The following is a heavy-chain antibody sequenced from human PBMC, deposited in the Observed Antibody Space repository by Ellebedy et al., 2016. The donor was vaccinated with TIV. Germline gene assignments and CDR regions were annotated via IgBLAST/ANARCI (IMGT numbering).Heavy chain of an antibody. D-gene: IGHD1-1*01. Sequence: GESLKISCTASGFTFSASWMHWVRQVPGKGLVWLSRIISDESATNYADSVKGRFTVSRDNTKKTLYLQMNSLRGDDTALYYCARGAPYTTWHLDLWGQGTLVTVSS. CDR1: GFTFSASW. CDR3: ARGAPYTTWHLDL. V-gene: IGHV3-74*01. J-gene: IGHJ5*02. CDR2: IISDESAT.